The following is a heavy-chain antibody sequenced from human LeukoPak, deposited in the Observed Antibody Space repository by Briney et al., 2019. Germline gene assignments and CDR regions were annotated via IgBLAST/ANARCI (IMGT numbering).Heavy chain of an antibody. CDR1: GGSLSPYY. V-gene: IGHV4-4*07. CDR2: IYTSGST. J-gene: IGHJ3*02. D-gene: IGHD4/OR15-4a*01. Sequence: SETLSLTRTVSGGSLSPYYWSWIPQPAGTGREGIGRIYTSGSTNYNPSLKMRVTMTVAPSNNQYSLKLSSVTAADPAEYYCSSAKDNYRGNDAFDIWGQGTMVTVSS. CDR3: SSAKDNYRGNDAFDI.